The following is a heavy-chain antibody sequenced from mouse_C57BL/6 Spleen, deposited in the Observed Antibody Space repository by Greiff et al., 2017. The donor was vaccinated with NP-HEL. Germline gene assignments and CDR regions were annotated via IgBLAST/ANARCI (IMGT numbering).Heavy chain of an antibody. CDR3: AKPLQITTVVAQWYFDV. Sequence: VQLQESGPELVRPGVSVKISCKGSGYTFTDYAMHWVKQSHAKSLEWIGVISTYYGDASYNQKFKDKATMTVDKSSSTAYMELARLTSEDSAVYYCAKPLQITTVVAQWYFDVWGTGTTVTVSS. V-gene: IGHV1-67*01. D-gene: IGHD1-1*01. J-gene: IGHJ1*03. CDR1: GYTFTDYA. CDR2: ISTYYGDA.